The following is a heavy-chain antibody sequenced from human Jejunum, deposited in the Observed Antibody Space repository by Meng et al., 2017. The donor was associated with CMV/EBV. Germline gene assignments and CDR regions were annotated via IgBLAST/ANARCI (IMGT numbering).Heavy chain of an antibody. Sequence: GDSVSSNSAAWNWIRQSLSRGLEWLGRTYYRSKWDNDYAVSVKSRITINPDTSQNQFSLQLNSVTPEDTAVYYCARAPRYNWNFDYWGQGTLVTVSS. V-gene: IGHV6-1*01. CDR3: ARAPRYNWNFDY. D-gene: IGHD1-20*01. CDR1: GDSVSSNSAA. J-gene: IGHJ4*02. CDR2: TYYRSKWDN.